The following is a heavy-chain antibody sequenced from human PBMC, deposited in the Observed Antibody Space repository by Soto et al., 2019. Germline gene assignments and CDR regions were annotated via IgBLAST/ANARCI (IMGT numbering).Heavy chain of an antibody. J-gene: IGHJ4*02. D-gene: IGHD3-22*01. CDR2: IFHGGST. Sequence: SETLSLTCAVSGASIRSNNWWSWVRQPPGKGLEWIGEIFHGGSTYYNPSLKTRLTISVDTSKNQFSLKLSSVTAADTAVYYCARAANYYDSSGYYPALDYWGQGTLVTVSS. V-gene: IGHV4-4*02. CDR3: ARAANYYDSSGYYPALDY. CDR1: GASIRSNNW.